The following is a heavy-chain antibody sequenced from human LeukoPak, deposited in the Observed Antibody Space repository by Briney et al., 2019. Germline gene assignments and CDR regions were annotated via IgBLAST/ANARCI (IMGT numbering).Heavy chain of an antibody. CDR2: IWYDGSNK. V-gene: IGHV3-33*06. D-gene: IGHD5-18*01. Sequence: PGRSLRLSCAASGFTFSSYGMHWVRQAPGRGLEWVAVIWYDGSNKYYADSVKGRFTISRDNSKNTLYLQMNILRAEDTAVYYCAKSGSYGYSYFDYWGQGTLVTVSS. J-gene: IGHJ4*02. CDR3: AKSGSYGYSYFDY. CDR1: GFTFSSYG.